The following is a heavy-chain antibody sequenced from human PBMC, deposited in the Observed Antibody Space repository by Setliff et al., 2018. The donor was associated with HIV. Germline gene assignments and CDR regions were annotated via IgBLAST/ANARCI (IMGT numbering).Heavy chain of an antibody. J-gene: IGHJ6*02. CDR1: EFNFSSHT. CDR3: AKELEKGLWYGDHYFYYGMDV. CDR2: ISSSGSTI. D-gene: IGHD3-10*01. Sequence: GGSLRLSCAASEFNFSSHTMNWVRQAPGKGLDWVSYISSSGSTIYYADSVKGRFTISRDNLYLQMSSLRVEDTALYYCAKELEKGLWYGDHYFYYGMDVWGQGTTVTVSS. V-gene: IGHV3-48*04.